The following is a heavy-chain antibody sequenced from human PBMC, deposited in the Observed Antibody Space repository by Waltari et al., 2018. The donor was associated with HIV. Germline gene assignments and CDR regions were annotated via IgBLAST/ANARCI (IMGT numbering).Heavy chain of an antibody. D-gene: IGHD2-15*01. CDR3: ARDLVVAAAEGFDP. J-gene: IGHJ5*02. Sequence: QVELQESGPGLVKPSETLSLTCTVSGGSITSYYWSWIRQSPGLGLEWIGHIYYSGRTTYNPALKGRVIMSLDTSKNHIFLNLRSLSAADTAVYYCARDLVVAAAEGFDPWGQGILVTVSS. CDR1: GGSITSYY. V-gene: IGHV4-59*01. CDR2: IYYSGRT.